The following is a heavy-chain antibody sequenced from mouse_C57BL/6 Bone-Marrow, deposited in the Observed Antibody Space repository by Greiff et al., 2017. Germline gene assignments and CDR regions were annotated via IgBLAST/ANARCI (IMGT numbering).Heavy chain of an antibody. CDR1: GYAFSSYW. V-gene: IGHV1-80*01. J-gene: IGHJ1*03. CDR3: ERLNYYGSSYGYFDV. CDR2: IYPGDGDT. Sequence: QVQLQQSGAELVKPGASVKISCKASGYAFSSYWMNWVKQRPGKGLEWIGQIYPGDGDTNYNGKFKGNATLTADKSSSTAYMQLSSLTSEDSAVYFCERLNYYGSSYGYFDVWGTGTTVTVSS. D-gene: IGHD1-1*01.